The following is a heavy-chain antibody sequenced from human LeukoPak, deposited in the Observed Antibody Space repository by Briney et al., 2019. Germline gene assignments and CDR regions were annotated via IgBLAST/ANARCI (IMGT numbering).Heavy chain of an antibody. CDR2: INHSGST. J-gene: IGHJ4*02. CDR3: ARSFGVLIHVDY. CDR1: GGSFSGYY. D-gene: IGHD3-3*01. V-gene: IGHV4-34*01. Sequence: PSETLSLTCAVYGGSFSGYYWSWIRQPPGKGLEWIGEINHSGSTNYNPSLKSRVTISVDTSKNQFSLKLSSVTAADTAVYYCARSFGVLIHVDYWGQGTLVTVSS.